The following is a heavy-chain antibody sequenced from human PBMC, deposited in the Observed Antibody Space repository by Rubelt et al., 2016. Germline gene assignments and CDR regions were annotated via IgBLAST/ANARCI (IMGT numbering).Heavy chain of an antibody. J-gene: IGHJ1*01. CDR3: ARVLAGYYIKNVQH. D-gene: IGHD1-26*01. Sequence: KFQGRVTITRDTSASTAFMELSSLRSEDTAVYYCARVLAGYYIKNVQHWGQGTLVTVSS. V-gene: IGHV1-3*01.